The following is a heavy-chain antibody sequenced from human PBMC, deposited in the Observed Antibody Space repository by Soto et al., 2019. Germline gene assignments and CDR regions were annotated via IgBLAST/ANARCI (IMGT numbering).Heavy chain of an antibody. D-gene: IGHD6-13*01. CDR2: IYYSGST. J-gene: IGHJ6*02. Sequence: PSETLSLTCTVSGGSISSYYWSWIRQPPGKGLEWIGYIYYSGSTNYNPSLKSRVTVSVGTSKNQFSLKLSSVTAADTAVYYCARGEAYSSSWYGGIFYYYYYGMDVWGQGTTVTVSS. V-gene: IGHV4-59*01. CDR1: GGSISSYY. CDR3: ARGEAYSSSWYGGIFYYYYYGMDV.